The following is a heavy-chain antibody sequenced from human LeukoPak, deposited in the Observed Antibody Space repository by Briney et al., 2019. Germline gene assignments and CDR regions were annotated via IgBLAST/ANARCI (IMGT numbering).Heavy chain of an antibody. V-gene: IGHV4-4*07. J-gene: IGHJ6*03. CDR3: AGGIAAAGTPPKYYYYMDV. CDR2: IYTSGST. CDR1: GGSISSYY. D-gene: IGHD6-13*01. Sequence: SETLSLTCTVSGGSISSYYWSWIRQPAGKGLEWIGRIYTSGSTNYNPSLKSRVTMSVDTSKNQFSLKLSSVTAADTAVYYCAGGIAAAGTPPKYYYYMDVWGKGTTVTVSS.